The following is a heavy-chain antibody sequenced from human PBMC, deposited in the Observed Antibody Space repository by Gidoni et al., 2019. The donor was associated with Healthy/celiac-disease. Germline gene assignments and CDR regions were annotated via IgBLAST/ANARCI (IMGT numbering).Heavy chain of an antibody. CDR3: ARDGTYDLRRRAFDI. D-gene: IGHD3-16*01. CDR2: INPSGGST. J-gene: IGHJ3*02. Sequence: QVQLVQSGAEVKKPGASVKVSCKASGYTFTSYYMHWVRQAPGQGLEWMGIINPSGGSTSYAQKFQGRVTMTRDTSTSTVYMELSSLRSEDTAVYYCARDGTYDLRRRAFDIWGQGTMVTVSS. CDR1: GYTFTSYY. V-gene: IGHV1-46*03.